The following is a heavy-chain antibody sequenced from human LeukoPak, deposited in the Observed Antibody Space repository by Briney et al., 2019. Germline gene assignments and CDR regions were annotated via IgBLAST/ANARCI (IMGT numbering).Heavy chain of an antibody. J-gene: IGHJ3*02. D-gene: IGHD4-23*01. CDR2: IYYSGST. Sequence: SETLSLTCTVSGGSISSTTYYWAWIRQPPGKGLEWIGYIYYSGSTNYNPSLKSRVTISVDTSKNQFSLKLSSVTAADTAVYYCARAFYDYGGNSDAFDIWGQGTMVTVSS. CDR1: GGSISSTTYY. CDR3: ARAFYDYGGNSDAFDI. V-gene: IGHV4-61*05.